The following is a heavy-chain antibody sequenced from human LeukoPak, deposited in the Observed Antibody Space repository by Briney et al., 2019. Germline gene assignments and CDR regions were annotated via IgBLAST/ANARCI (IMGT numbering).Heavy chain of an antibody. CDR3: ARGRGDIVVAGLDY. CDR2: INHSGST. CDR1: GGSISGYY. V-gene: IGHV4-34*01. J-gene: IGHJ4*02. D-gene: IGHD2-2*01. Sequence: SETLSLTCAVYGGSISGYYWSWIRQPPGKGLEWIGEINHSGSTNYNPSLKSRVTTSVDTSKNQFSLKLSSVTAADTAVYYCARGRGDIVVAGLDYWGQGTLVTVSS.